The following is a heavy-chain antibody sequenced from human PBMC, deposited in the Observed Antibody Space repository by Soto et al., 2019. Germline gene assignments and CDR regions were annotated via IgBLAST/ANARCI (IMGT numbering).Heavy chain of an antibody. Sequence: EVQLLESGGGLVQPGGSLRLSCAASGFTFSSYAMSWVRQAPGKGLEWVSTTSGSGGSTYYADSVKGRFTISRDNSKNTCYLQMNSLRAKDMAVDYCAKEGGYGSGSYYSDDWGQGTLVTVSS. CDR3: AKEGGYGSGSYYSDD. CDR2: TSGSGGST. V-gene: IGHV3-23*01. J-gene: IGHJ4*02. D-gene: IGHD3-10*01. CDR1: GFTFSSYA.